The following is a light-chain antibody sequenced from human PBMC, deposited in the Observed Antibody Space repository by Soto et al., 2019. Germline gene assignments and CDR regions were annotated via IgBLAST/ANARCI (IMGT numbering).Light chain of an antibody. Sequence: DIQMTQSPSSLSASVGDRVTITCQASQDINNYLNWYQQRPGKPPKLLIYDASTLETGVPSRFSGSGSGTYFTLTIPSLQPEDIATYYCQQFANLPLFTFGPGTKVHI. CDR3: QQFANLPLFT. J-gene: IGKJ3*01. CDR1: QDINNY. CDR2: DAS. V-gene: IGKV1-33*01.